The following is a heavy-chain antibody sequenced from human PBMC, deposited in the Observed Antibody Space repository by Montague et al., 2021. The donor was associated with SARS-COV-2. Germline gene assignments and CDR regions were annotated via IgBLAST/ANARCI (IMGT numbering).Heavy chain of an antibody. CDR3: AREAVEKRVRTRMTGRSEENYYYVLDV. V-gene: IGHV4-59*01. CDR2: IYNGGST. J-gene: IGHJ6*02. Sequence: SETLSLTCTVSGGSISNYYWSWFRQPPGKELEWIGYIYNGGSTNYNPSLRSRVTISVDPSENQFSLRLRSVTAADTAVYYCAREAVEKRVRTRMTGRSEENYYYVLDVWGQGTTVIVSS. D-gene: IGHD4-23*01. CDR1: GGSISNYY.